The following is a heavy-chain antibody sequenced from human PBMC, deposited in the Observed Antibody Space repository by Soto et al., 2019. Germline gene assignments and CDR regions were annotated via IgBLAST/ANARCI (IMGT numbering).Heavy chain of an antibody. CDR1: GFTLSSYA. CDR3: AKARRGSGWYVLFDY. CDR2: MSGRGGIR. D-gene: IGHD6-19*01. Sequence: GSLRLSCASSGFTLSSYAMSWVRQAPGKGLEWVSAMSGRGGIRYYADSVKGRLTVSRDNSKNTLYLRRNSLRAENTPVYSCAKARRGSGWYVLFDYWGQGTVVTASS. V-gene: IGHV3-23*01. J-gene: IGHJ4*02.